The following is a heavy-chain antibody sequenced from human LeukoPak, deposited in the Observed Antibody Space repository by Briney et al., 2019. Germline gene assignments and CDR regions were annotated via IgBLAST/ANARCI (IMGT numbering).Heavy chain of an antibody. CDR2: IQPDGSEQ. D-gene: IGHD3-16*01. Sequence: GGSLRLSCVASGSTFGSVWMSWVRQAPGKGLEWVGNIQPDGSEQYPVDSLRGRFTISRDNARNSLFLQMNNLRVEDTAVYYCASQHYARFDPWGQGTLATVSS. V-gene: IGHV3-7*01. CDR1: GSTFGSVW. CDR3: ASQHYARFDP. J-gene: IGHJ5*02.